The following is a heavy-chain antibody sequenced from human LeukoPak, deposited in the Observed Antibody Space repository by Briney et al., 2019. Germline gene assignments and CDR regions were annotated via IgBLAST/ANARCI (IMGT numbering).Heavy chain of an antibody. J-gene: IGHJ4*02. CDR3: ARGGDYDFWSGDY. D-gene: IGHD3-3*01. CDR1: GYTFTSYD. V-gene: IGHV1-8*03. Sequence: GASVKVSCKAPGYTFTSYDINWVRQATGQGLEWMGWMNPNSGNTGYAQKFQGRVTITRNTSISTAYMELSSLRSEDTAVYYCARGGDYDFWSGDYWGQGTLVTVSS. CDR2: MNPNSGNT.